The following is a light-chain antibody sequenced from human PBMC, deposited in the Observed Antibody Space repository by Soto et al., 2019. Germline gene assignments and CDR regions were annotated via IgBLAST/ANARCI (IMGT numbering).Light chain of an antibody. V-gene: IGKV3-11*01. CDR3: QQRSNWGVT. CDR1: QSVSTY. CDR2: DAY. Sequence: EIVLTQSPATLSLSPGERATLSCRASQSVSTYLTWYQQKAGQAPRLLIYDAYNRATGIPARFSGSGSGTDFTLTISSLEPEDFAVYYCQQRSNWGVTFGGGTKVEIK. J-gene: IGKJ4*01.